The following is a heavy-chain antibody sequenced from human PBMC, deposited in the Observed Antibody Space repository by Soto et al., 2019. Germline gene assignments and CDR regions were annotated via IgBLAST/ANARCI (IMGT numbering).Heavy chain of an antibody. CDR2: ISSNGGST. V-gene: IGHV3-64D*08. D-gene: IGHD5-12*01. Sequence: GGPLRLSCSASGFTFSSYAMHWVRQAPGKGLEYVSAISSNGGSTYYADSVKGRFTISRDNSKNTLYLQMSSLRAEDTAVYYCVKGYSSYDFSAFDYWGQGTLVTVSS. CDR1: GFTFSSYA. J-gene: IGHJ4*02. CDR3: VKGYSSYDFSAFDY.